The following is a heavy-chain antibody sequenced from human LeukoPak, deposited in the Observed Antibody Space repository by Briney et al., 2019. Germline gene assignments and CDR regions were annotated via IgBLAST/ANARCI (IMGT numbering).Heavy chain of an antibody. D-gene: IGHD1-26*01. Sequence: SGTPSLTCTVPGGSISSYYWSWIRQPPRQGLAWIGYIYYSGSTNYNPSLKSRVTISVGTSKNQFSLKLSSVTAADTAVYYCARDSYDSGTRVDYWGQGTLVTVSS. V-gene: IGHV4-59*12. J-gene: IGHJ4*02. CDR1: GGSISSYY. CDR3: ARDSYDSGTRVDY. CDR2: IYYSGST.